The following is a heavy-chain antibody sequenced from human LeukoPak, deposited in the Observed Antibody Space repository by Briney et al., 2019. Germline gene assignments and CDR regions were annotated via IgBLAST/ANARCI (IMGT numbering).Heavy chain of an antibody. V-gene: IGHV3-23*01. D-gene: IGHD1-14*01. CDR2: ISGSGGTT. J-gene: IGHJ6*02. CDR1: GFTFNNYA. Sequence: GGSLRLSCAASGFTFNNYAVNWVRQAPGKGLEWVSVISGSGGTTYYADSVKGRFTISRDSSKNTLYLQMNSLRAEDTAVYYCAKVSGGGLYYDGMDVWGQGTTVTVSS. CDR3: AKVSGGGLYYDGMDV.